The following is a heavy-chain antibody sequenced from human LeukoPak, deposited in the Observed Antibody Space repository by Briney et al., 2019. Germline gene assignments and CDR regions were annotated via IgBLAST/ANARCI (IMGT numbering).Heavy chain of an antibody. CDR2: IYYSGST. CDR1: GGSVSSGSYY. Sequence: SETLSLTCTVSGGSVSSGSYYWSWIRQPPGKGLEWIGYIYYSGSTNYNPSLKSRVTISVDTSKNQFSLKLSSVTAADTAVYCCARDIPIAVAGIDYYYGMDVWGQGTTVTVSS. V-gene: IGHV4-61*01. D-gene: IGHD6-19*01. J-gene: IGHJ6*02. CDR3: ARDIPIAVAGIDYYYGMDV.